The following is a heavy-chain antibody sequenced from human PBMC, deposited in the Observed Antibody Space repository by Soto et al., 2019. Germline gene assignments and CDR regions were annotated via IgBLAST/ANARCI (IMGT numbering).Heavy chain of an antibody. CDR2: IRSKSDGGAA. Sequence: GGSLRLSCVASRFTFSNAWLSWVRQAPGKGLEWVGQIRSKSDGGAAYYAAPVKGRFTISRDDSKNTLYLQMNSLQRDDTAMYFCTSDTGVDSSPRWFDPWGQGTLVTVSS. D-gene: IGHD3-3*01. J-gene: IGHJ5*02. CDR1: RFTFSNAW. V-gene: IGHV3-15*06. CDR3: TSDTGVDSSPRWFDP.